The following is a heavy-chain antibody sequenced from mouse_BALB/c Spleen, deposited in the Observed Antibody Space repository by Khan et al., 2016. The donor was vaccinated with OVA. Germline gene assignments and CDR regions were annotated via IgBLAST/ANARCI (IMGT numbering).Heavy chain of an antibody. Sequence: QVQLKQSGPGLVAPSQSLSITCTVSGFALTSYGVHWVRQPPGKGLEWLGVIWAGGSTNYNSALMSRLTISKDNSKSQVFLKMNSLQTDDTAMYYCARFQDCYHSNDDYWGHGTSVTVSS. V-gene: IGHV2-9*02. CDR1: GFALTSYG. CDR2: IWAGGST. J-gene: IGHJ4*01. D-gene: IGHD1-1*01. CDR3: ARFQDCYHSNDDY.